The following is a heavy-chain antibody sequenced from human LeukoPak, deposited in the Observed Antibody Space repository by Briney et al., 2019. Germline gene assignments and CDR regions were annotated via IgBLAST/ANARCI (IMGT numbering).Heavy chain of an antibody. CDR3: ARASYDSSGKQSQFDY. J-gene: IGHJ4*02. CDR1: GGSFSGYY. D-gene: IGHD3-22*01. V-gene: IGHV4-34*01. CDR2: INYSGST. Sequence: SETLSLTCAVYGGSFSGYYWSWIRQPPGKGLEWIGEINYSGSTNYNPSLKSRVTISVDTSKNQFSLKLSSVTAADTAVYYCARASYDSSGKQSQFDYWGQGTLVTVSS.